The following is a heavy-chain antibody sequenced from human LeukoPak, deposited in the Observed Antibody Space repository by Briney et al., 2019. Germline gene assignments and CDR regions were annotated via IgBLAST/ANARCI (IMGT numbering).Heavy chain of an antibody. CDR1: GGSISSYY. V-gene: IGHV4-59*01. CDR2: IYYSGST. Sequence: PSETLSLTCTVSGGSISSYYWRWIRQPPGKGLEWIGNIYYSGSTNYNPSLKSRVTISVDTSKNQFSLKLSSVTAADTAVYYCARVASGSYYPWFDPWGQGTLVTVSS. D-gene: IGHD1-26*01. CDR3: ARVASGSYYPWFDP. J-gene: IGHJ5*02.